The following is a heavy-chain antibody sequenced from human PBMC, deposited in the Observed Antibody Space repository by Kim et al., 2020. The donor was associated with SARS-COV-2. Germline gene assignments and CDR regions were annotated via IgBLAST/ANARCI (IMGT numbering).Heavy chain of an antibody. J-gene: IGHJ4*02. CDR2: INHSGST. Sequence: SETLSLTCAVYGGSFSGYYWSWIRQPPGKGLEWIGEINHSGSTNYNPSPKSRVTISVDTSKNQFSLKLSSVTAADTAVYYCAVTYYDILTGYYFDYWGQGTLVTVSS. CDR1: GGSFSGYY. CDR3: AVTYYDILTGYYFDY. V-gene: IGHV4-34*01. D-gene: IGHD3-9*01.